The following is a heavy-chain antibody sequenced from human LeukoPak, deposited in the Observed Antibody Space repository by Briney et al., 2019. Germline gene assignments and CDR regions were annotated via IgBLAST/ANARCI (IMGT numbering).Heavy chain of an antibody. CDR2: ISWNSGSI. CDR3: PKEVGYCSSTSCFYGMDV. D-gene: IGHD2-2*01. CDR1: GFTFDDYA. Sequence: ALRLSCAASGFTFDDYAMHWVRPAPGKGLEWVSGISWNSGSIGYADSVKGRFTISRDNAKNSLYLQMNSLRAEDTALYYCPKEVGYCSSTSCFYGMDVWGQGTTVTVSS. V-gene: IGHV3-9*01. J-gene: IGHJ6*02.